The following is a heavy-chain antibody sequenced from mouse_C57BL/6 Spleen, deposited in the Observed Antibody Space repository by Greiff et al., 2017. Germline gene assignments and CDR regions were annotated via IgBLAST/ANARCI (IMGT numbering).Heavy chain of an antibody. V-gene: IGHV14-1*01. J-gene: IGHJ2*01. CDR2: IDPEDGDT. CDR3: TPYYYGSSYFDY. CDR1: GFNIKDYY. Sequence: VQLQQSGAELVRPGASVKLSCTASGFNIKDYYMHWVKQRPEQGLEWIGRIDPEDGDTEYAPKFQGKATMTADTSSNKAYLQLSSLTSEDTAVYYCTPYYYGSSYFDYWGQGTTLTVSS. D-gene: IGHD1-1*01.